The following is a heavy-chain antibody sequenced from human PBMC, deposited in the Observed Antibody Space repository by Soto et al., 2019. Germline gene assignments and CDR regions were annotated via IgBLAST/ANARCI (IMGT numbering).Heavy chain of an antibody. CDR2: IYHSGST. CDR1: GGSISSSNW. J-gene: IGHJ5*02. Sequence: PSETLSLTCAVSGGSISSSNWWSWVRQPPGKGLEWIGEIYHSGSTNYNPSLKRRVTISVDKSKNQFSLKLSSVTAADTAVYYCARVGGYCSGGSWFHPWGQGTLVTVSS. CDR3: ARVGGYCSGGSWFHP. D-gene: IGHD2-15*01. V-gene: IGHV4-4*02.